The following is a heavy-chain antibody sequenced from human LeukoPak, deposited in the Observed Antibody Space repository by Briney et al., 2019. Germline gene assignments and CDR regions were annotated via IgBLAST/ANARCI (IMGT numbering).Heavy chain of an antibody. CDR3: ARDSSATYSILLY. D-gene: IGHD1-26*01. J-gene: IGHJ4*02. V-gene: IGHV3-23*01. CDR1: GFTFSSYA. CDR2: ITGSAQST. Sequence: GGSLRLSCAASGFTFSSYAMSWVRQAPGKGLEWVSAITGSAQSTYYADSVKGRFTISRDNSKNTLYLQMNSLRAEDTAVYYCARDSSATYSILLYWGQGTLVTVSS.